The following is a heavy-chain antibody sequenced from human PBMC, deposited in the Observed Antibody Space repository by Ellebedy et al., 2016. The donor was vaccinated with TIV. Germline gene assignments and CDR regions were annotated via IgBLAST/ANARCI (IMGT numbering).Heavy chain of an antibody. CDR3: ARRVGSGWYGGAFDI. CDR2: IYPGDSDT. Sequence: GESLKISCKGSGYSFTSYWIGWVRQMPGKGLEWMGIIYPGDSDTRYSPSFQGQVTISADKSISTAYLQWSSLKASDTAMYYCARRVGSGWYGGAFDIWGQGTMVTVSS. V-gene: IGHV5-51*01. CDR1: GYSFTSYW. D-gene: IGHD6-19*01. J-gene: IGHJ3*02.